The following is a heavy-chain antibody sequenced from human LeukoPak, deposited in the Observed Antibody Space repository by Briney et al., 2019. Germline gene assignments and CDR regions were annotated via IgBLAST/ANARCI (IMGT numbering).Heavy chain of an antibody. V-gene: IGHV1-69*05. J-gene: IGHJ3*02. CDR3: ARYSSSADAFDI. D-gene: IGHD6-6*01. CDR1: GGTFSSYA. CDR2: IIPIFGTA. Sequence: SVKVSCKASGGTFSSYAISWVRQAPGQGLEWRGGIIPIFGTANYAQKFQGRVTITTDESTSTAYMELSSLRSEDTAVYYCARYSSSADAFDIWGQGTMVTVSS.